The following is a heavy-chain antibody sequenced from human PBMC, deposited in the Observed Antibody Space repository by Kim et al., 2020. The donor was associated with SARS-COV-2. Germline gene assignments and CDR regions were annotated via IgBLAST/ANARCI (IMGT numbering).Heavy chain of an antibody. D-gene: IGHD3-22*01. J-gene: IGHJ4*02. Sequence: GGSLRLSCAASGFTFSSYGMHWVRQAPGKGLEWVEVISYDGSNKYYADSVKGRFTISRDNSKNTLYLQMNSLRAEDTAVYYCAKDQVKRSGSYSWYYWGQGTLVTVSS. V-gene: IGHV3-30*18. CDR2: ISYDGSNK. CDR3: AKDQVKRSGSYSWYY. CDR1: GFTFSSYG.